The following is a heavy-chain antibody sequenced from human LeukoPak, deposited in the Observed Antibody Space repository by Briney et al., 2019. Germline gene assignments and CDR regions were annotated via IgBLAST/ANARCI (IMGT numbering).Heavy chain of an antibody. V-gene: IGHV4-39*07. J-gene: IGHJ3*02. CDR3: ARGAGPPLRAFDI. D-gene: IGHD3-16*01. CDR2: IYYSGST. Sequence: SETLSLTCTVSGGSISSSSYYWGWIRQPPGKGLEWIGSIYYSGSTYYNPSLKSRVTISVDTSKNQFFLKLSSVTAADTAVYYCARGAGPPLRAFDIWGQGTMVTVSS. CDR1: GGSISSSSYY.